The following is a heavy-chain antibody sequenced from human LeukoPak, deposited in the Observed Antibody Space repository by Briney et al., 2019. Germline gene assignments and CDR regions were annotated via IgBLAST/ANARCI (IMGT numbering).Heavy chain of an antibody. D-gene: IGHD3-22*01. CDR1: GGTFSSYA. J-gene: IGHJ2*01. CDR2: ISAYNGNT. V-gene: IGHV1-18*01. Sequence: ASVKASCKASGGTFSSYAISWVRQAPGQGLEWMGWISAYNGNTNYAQKLQGRVTMTTDTSTSTAYMELRSLRSDDTAVYYCARVAPYYYDSSGYYSRYFDLWGRGTLVTVSS. CDR3: ARVAPYYYDSSGYYSRYFDL.